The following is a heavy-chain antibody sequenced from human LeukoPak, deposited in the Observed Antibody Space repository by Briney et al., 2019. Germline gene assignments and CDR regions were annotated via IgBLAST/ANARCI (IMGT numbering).Heavy chain of an antibody. CDR3: ARANYYDSSGYDY. V-gene: IGHV3-23*01. CDR2: ISGSCGST. Sequence: GGTLRLSCAASGFTFSSYAMSWVRQAPGKGLEWVSSISGSCGSTYYADSVKGRFTISRDNSKNTLYLQMNSLRAEDTAVYYCARANYYDSSGYDYWGQGTLVTVSS. D-gene: IGHD3-22*01. CDR1: GFTFSSYA. J-gene: IGHJ4*02.